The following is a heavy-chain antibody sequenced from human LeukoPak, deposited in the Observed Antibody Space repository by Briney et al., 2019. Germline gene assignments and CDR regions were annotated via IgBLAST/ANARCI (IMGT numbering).Heavy chain of an antibody. CDR1: GGSFSGYY. J-gene: IGHJ4*02. Sequence: PSETLSLTCAVYGGSFSGYYWNWIRQPPGKGLEWIGEINHSGSTNYNPSLKSRVTISVDTSKSQFSLKLSSVTAADTAVYCCARGVYSGYDYYFDYWGQGTLVTVSS. V-gene: IGHV4-34*01. CDR3: ARGVYSGYDYYFDY. D-gene: IGHD5-12*01. CDR2: INHSGST.